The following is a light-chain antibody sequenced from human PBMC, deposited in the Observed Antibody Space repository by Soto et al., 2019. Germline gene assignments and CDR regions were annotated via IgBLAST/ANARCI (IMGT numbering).Light chain of an antibody. J-gene: IGLJ1*01. CDR2: EVS. CDR1: SSDVGNFNL. CDR3: CSYAGNNIHYV. Sequence: QLVLTQPASVSGSPGQSITISCAGTSSDVGNFNLVSWYQHHPGEAPKLLIYEVSKRPSGVSNRYSGSKSGNTASLTISGLQAEDEADYYCCSYAGNNIHYVFGTGTKLTVL. V-gene: IGLV2-23*02.